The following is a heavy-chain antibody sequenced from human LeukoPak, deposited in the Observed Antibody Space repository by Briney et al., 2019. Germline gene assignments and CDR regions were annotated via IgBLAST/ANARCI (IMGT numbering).Heavy chain of an antibody. CDR2: ISSSSSYI. CDR3: ARATQPFGVVYSAGYYYYMDV. D-gene: IGHD3-3*01. Sequence: GGSLRLSCAASRFTISSNYMNWVRQAPGKGLEWVSSISSSSSYIYYADSVKGRFTISRDNAKNSLYLQMNSLRAEDTAVYYCARATQPFGVVYSAGYYYYMDVWGKGTTVTVSS. CDR1: RFTISSNY. V-gene: IGHV3-21*01. J-gene: IGHJ6*03.